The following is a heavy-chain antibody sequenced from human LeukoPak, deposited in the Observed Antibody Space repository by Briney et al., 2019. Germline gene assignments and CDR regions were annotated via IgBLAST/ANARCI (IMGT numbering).Heavy chain of an antibody. Sequence: SETLSLTCAVSGGSISSSGYYWGWIRQPRGKGLEWIGSIYYSGSTYYNPSLESRVTISLDTSKNQFPLKLTSVTAADTAVYYCAVDSSGYLRMDIWGQGTLVTVSS. V-gene: IGHV4-39*01. CDR1: GGSISSSGYY. D-gene: IGHD3-22*01. CDR3: AVDSSGYLRMDI. CDR2: IYYSGST. J-gene: IGHJ4*02.